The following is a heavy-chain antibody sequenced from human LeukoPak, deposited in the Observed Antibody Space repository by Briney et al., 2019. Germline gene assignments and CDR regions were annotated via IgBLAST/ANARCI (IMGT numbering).Heavy chain of an antibody. CDR3: ASGAVAGVFDY. J-gene: IGHJ4*02. D-gene: IGHD6-19*01. CDR1: GYTFTGYY. CDR2: VNPKSGDT. Sequence: GASVKVSCKASGYTFTGYYMHWVRQAPGQGLEWMGWVNPKSGDTNYAQKFQGRVTLTRDTSISTAYMELSRLRSDDTAVYYCASGAVAGVFDYWGQGTLVTVSS. V-gene: IGHV1-2*02.